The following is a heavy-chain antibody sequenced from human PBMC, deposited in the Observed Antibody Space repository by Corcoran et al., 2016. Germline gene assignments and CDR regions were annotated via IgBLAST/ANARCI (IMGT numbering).Heavy chain of an antibody. CDR3: AHGWGAVAGTPDAFDI. J-gene: IGHJ3*02. CDR2: IYWNDDK. D-gene: IGHD6-19*01. V-gene: IGHV2-5*01. Sequence: QITLKESGPTLVKPTQTLTLTCTFSGFSLNTRGVGVGWIRQPPGKALEWLALIYWNDDKRYSPSLKSRLTITQDTSKNQVVLTMTNMDPVDTATYYCAHGWGAVAGTPDAFDIWGQGTMVTVSS. CDR1: GFSLNTRGVG.